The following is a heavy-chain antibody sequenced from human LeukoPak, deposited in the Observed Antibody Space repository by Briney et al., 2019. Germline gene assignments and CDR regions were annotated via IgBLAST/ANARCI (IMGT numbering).Heavy chain of an antibody. V-gene: IGHV4-39*01. CDR3: ARHPPSFWSGYYGFDY. J-gene: IGHJ4*02. CDR1: GGSISSSSYY. CDR2: IYYSGST. D-gene: IGHD3-3*01. Sequence: PSETLSLTCTVSGGSISSSSYYWGWIRQPPGKGLEWIGSIYYSGSTHYNPSPKSRLTIPVHTSKTQFSLKLSSVTAADTAVYYCARHPPSFWSGYYGFDYWGQGTLVTVSS.